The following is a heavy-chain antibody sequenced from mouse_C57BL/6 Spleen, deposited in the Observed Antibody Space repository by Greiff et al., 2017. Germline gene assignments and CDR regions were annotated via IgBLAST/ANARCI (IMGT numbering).Heavy chain of an antibody. CDR1: GYTFTDYE. CDR2: IDPETGGT. Sequence: QVQLKESGAELVRPGASVTLSCKASGYTFTDYEMHWVKQTPVHGLEWIGAIDPETGGTAYNQKFKGKAIQTADKSSSTAYMELRSLTSEDSAVYYCTTSKGGFAYWGQGTLVTVSA. J-gene: IGHJ3*01. CDR3: TTSKGGFAY. D-gene: IGHD1-3*01. V-gene: IGHV1-15*01.